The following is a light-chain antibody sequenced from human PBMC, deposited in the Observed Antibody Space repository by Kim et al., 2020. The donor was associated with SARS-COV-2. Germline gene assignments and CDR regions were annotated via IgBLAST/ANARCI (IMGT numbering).Light chain of an antibody. J-gene: IGKJ1*01. Sequence: ETVLTQSPGTLSLSPGERATLSCRASQSVSSRYLAWYQQKPGQAPRLLIYGASSRAAGIPDRFSGSGSGTDFTLTISRLEPEDFAVYHCQQYGSSWTFGQGTKVDIK. CDR2: GAS. CDR1: QSVSSRY. CDR3: QQYGSSWT. V-gene: IGKV3-20*01.